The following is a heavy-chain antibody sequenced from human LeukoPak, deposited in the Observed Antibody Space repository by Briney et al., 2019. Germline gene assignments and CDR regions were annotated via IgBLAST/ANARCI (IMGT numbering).Heavy chain of an antibody. CDR3: ARRSAVAGTGWFDP. J-gene: IGHJ5*02. Sequence: SETLSLTCAVSGGSISSSNWWSWVRQPPGKGLEWIGEIYHSGSTNYNPSLKSRVTISVDKSKNQFSLKLSSVTAADTAVYYCARRSAVAGTGWFDPWGQGTLVTVSS. V-gene: IGHV4-4*02. D-gene: IGHD6-19*01. CDR1: GGSISSSNW. CDR2: IYHSGST.